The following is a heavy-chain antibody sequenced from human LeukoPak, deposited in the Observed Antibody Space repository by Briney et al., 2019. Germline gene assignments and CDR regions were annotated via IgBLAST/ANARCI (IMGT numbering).Heavy chain of an antibody. CDR2: IWYDGSNK. D-gene: IGHD3-3*01. CDR1: GFTFSSYG. CDR3: ARDCGDYDFWSGYLANWFDP. V-gene: IGHV3-33*01. J-gene: IGHJ5*02. Sequence: GGSLRLSCAASGFTFSSYGMHWVRQAPGKGLEWVAVIWYDGSNKYYADSVKGRFTISRDNSKNTLYLQMNSLRAEDTAVYYCARDCGDYDFWSGYLANWFDPWGQGTLVTVAS.